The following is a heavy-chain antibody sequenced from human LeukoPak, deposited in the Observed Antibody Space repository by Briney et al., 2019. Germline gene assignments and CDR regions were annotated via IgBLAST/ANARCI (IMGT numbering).Heavy chain of an antibody. D-gene: IGHD3-9*01. V-gene: IGHV4-39*01. CDR2: VYYSGST. Sequence: SETLSLPRSVSGDSVTNSLVSWGCIRQPPGKGLEWVGNVYYSGSTASNPSLRSRVTMSVDTSKNQFALKMTSVTTADTAVYYCVRLRKGRYFDKMFDYWGQGTLVTVSS. CDR3: VRLRKGRYFDKMFDY. J-gene: IGHJ4*02. CDR1: GDSVTNSLVS.